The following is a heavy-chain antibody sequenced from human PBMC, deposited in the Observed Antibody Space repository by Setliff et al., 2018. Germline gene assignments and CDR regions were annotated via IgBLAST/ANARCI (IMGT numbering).Heavy chain of an antibody. J-gene: IGHJ4*02. CDR3: ASIALTEPSYYDYVWGSYRFFHYFDY. Sequence: KPSETLSLTCAVSGYSISSGYYWAWIRQPPEKGLEWIGSIYRTGNTHYNPSLKSRVTISVDTSKNQFSLKLSSVTAADTAVYYCASIALTEPSYYDYVWGSYRFFHYFDYWGQGTLVTVSS. V-gene: IGHV4-38-2*01. CDR2: IYRTGNT. CDR1: GYSISSGYY. D-gene: IGHD3-16*02.